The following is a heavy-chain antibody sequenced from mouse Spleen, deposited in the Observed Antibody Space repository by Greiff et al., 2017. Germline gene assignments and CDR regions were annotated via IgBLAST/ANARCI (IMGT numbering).Heavy chain of an antibody. D-gene: IGHD1-1*01. CDR2: IHPNSGST. CDR1: GYTFTSYW. V-gene: IGHV1-64*01. Sequence: QVQLQQPGAELVKPGASVKLSCKASGYTFTSYWMHWVKQRPGQGLEWIGMIHPNSGSTNYNEKFKSKATLTVDKSSSTAYMQLSSLTSEDSAVYYCARLQPVTTVVATEGFAYWGQGTLVTVSA. J-gene: IGHJ3*01. CDR3: ARLQPVTTVVATEGFAY.